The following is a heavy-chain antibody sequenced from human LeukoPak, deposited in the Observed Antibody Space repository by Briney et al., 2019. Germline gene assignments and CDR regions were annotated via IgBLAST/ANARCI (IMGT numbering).Heavy chain of an antibody. CDR2: IYSTGTT. J-gene: IGHJ5*02. Sequence: GGSLRLSCAASGFTFSNAWMSWVRQAPGKGLEWVSVIYSTGTTFYADSVKGRFTISRDNSKNTVYLQMNGLRPEDTAVYYCARDRGPGWFDPWGQGTLVTVSS. CDR1: GFTFSNAW. V-gene: IGHV3-66*03. CDR3: ARDRGPGWFDP. D-gene: IGHD3-10*01.